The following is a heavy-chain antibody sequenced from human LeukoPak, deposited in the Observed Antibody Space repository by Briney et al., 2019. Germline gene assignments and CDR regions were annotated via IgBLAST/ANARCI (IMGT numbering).Heavy chain of an antibody. V-gene: IGHV4-59*08. CDR2: ISYSGST. CDR1: SGSISVYY. J-gene: IGHJ4*02. Sequence: SETLSLTCTIFSGSISVYYWNWIRQPPGNGLEWIGYISYSGSTNYNPSLKSRVTISVDTSKNQFSLKLTSVTAADTAVYFCARRNYGDYDHYFDYWGQGTLVTVSS. D-gene: IGHD4-17*01. CDR3: ARRNYGDYDHYFDY.